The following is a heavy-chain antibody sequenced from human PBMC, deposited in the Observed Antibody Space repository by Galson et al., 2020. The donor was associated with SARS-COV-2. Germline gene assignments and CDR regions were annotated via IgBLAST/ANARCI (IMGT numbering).Heavy chain of an antibody. V-gene: IGHV4-34*01. J-gene: IGHJ6*03. Sequence: SQTLSLPCAVYVGFFSGYYWSWIRQPPAKGLEWIGEILHRGSTKYNPSLQSRVTISVDTSKNQFSLKLSSVTAADTAMYYCARGARLLRFLEWLLYVYVWGKGTTVAVSS. D-gene: IGHD3-3*01. CDR3: ARGARLLRFLEWLLYVYV. CDR2: ILHRGST. CDR1: VGFFSGYY.